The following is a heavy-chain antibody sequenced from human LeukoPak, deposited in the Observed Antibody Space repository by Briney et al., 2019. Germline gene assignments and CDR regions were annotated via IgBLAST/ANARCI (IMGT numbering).Heavy chain of an antibody. CDR1: GFTFGDYA. CDR3: ARDQLGGDPGNYYYYMDV. D-gene: IGHD4-17*01. Sequence: HAGGSLRLSCTTSGFTFGDYAMSWFRQAPGKGLEWVGFIRSKIYGGAIECAASVKGRFTISRDDSKSIAYLQMNSLRTEDTGLYYCARDQLGGDPGNYYYYMDVWGKGTTVTVPS. J-gene: IGHJ6*03. CDR2: IRSKIYGGAI. V-gene: IGHV3-49*03.